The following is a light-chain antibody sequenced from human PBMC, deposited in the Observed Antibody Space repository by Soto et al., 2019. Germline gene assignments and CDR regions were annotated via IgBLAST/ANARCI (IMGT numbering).Light chain of an antibody. CDR1: QSVGRNY. CDR2: AAS. Sequence: EMVLTQFPGTLSLSPGERATLSCRASQSVGRNYVAWYQQKPGQAPRVIIYAASNRASGIPDRFSGSGSGSDFTLTLSRLEPEDFAVYYCQQYGTSPWAFGQGTKVELK. V-gene: IGKV3-20*01. J-gene: IGKJ1*01. CDR3: QQYGTSPWA.